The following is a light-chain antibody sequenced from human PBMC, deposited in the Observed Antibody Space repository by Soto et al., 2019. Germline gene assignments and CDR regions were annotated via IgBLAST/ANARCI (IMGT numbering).Light chain of an antibody. CDR3: QQRRSWPWT. CDR2: DVS. Sequence: ILLSPAQVSLSLSPGPSASLPWRASQSVSSSFLAWYQQKHGQAPRLLVYDVSNRAPGVPARFSASGSETDLTITISSLGPEDFEIYHGQQRRSWPWTFGQGTKVDIK. CDR1: QSVSSSF. V-gene: IGKV3D-20*02. J-gene: IGKJ1*01.